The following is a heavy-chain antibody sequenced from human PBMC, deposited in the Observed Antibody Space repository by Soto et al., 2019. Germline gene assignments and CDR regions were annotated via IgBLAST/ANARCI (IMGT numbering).Heavy chain of an antibody. CDR1: GGSISSGGYS. CDR2: IYHSGST. Sequence: SETLSLTCAVSGGSISSGGYSWSWIRQPPGKGLEWIGYIYHSGSTYYNPSLKSRVTISVDRSKNQFSLKLSSVTAADTAVYYCARRIEFTIFGVVIIPVKGYYYYYGMDVWGLGTTVTVSS. J-gene: IGHJ6*02. CDR3: ARRIEFTIFGVVIIPVKGYYYYYGMDV. D-gene: IGHD3-3*01. V-gene: IGHV4-30-2*01.